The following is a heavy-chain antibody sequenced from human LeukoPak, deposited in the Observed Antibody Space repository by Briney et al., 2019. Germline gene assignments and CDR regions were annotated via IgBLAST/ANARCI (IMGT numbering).Heavy chain of an antibody. V-gene: IGHV3-48*01. D-gene: IGHD5-24*01. Sequence: GGSLRLSCAASGFTFSSYSMNWVRQAPGKGLEWVSYISSSSSTIYYADSVKGRFTISRDNAKNLLYLQMNSLRAEDTAVYYCARTRDGYSTNWFDPWGQGTLVTVSS. J-gene: IGHJ5*02. CDR1: GFTFSSYS. CDR3: ARTRDGYSTNWFDP. CDR2: ISSSSSTI.